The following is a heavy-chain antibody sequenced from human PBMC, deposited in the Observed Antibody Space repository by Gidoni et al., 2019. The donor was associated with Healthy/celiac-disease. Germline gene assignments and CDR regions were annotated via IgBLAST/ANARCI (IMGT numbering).Heavy chain of an antibody. J-gene: IGHJ4*02. V-gene: IGHV4-39*01. CDR3: ARRDTATYPSADDY. Sequence: STYYNPSLKSRVTISVDTSKNQFSLKLSSVTAADTAVYYCARRDTATYPSADDYWGQGTLVTVSS. CDR2: ST. D-gene: IGHD5-18*01.